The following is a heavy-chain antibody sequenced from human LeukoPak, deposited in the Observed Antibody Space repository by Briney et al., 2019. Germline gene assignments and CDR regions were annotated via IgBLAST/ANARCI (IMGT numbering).Heavy chain of an antibody. D-gene: IGHD3-9*01. CDR3: ARLTGYSSESWFDP. Sequence: SETLSLTCTVSGDSISSYYWSWIRQPPGKGLEWIGYIYYSGSTNYNPSLKSRVTISVDTSKNQFSLKLRSVTAADTAVYYCARLTGYSSESWFDPWGQGTLVTVSS. CDR1: GDSISSYY. J-gene: IGHJ5*02. CDR2: IYYSGST. V-gene: IGHV4-59*01.